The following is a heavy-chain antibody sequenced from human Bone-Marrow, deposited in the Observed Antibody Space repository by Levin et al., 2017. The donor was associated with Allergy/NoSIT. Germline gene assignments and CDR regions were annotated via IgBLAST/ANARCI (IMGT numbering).Heavy chain of an antibody. D-gene: IGHD4-17*01. CDR2: ISPYNGNT. J-gene: IGHJ4*02. V-gene: IGHV1-18*01. CDR3: ARDKGYGDPRRVGDFDY. CDR1: GYTFTTYA. Sequence: ASVKVSCKASGYTFTTYAISWVRQAPGQGLEWLGWISPYNGNTKYAQNLQGRVTMTTDISTSTAYMDLRSLRSDDTAVYYCARDKGYGDPRRVGDFDYWGQGTLVTVST.